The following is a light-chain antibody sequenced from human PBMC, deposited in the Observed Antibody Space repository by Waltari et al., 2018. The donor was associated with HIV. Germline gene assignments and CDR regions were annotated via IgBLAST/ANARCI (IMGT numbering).Light chain of an antibody. CDR3: QQYGSSPPYT. V-gene: IGKV3-20*01. CDR2: GAS. Sequence: EIVLTQSPVSLSLSPGERATLSCRASQTISSSYVAWYQKKPGQAPRLHIYGASSRATGIPDRLSGSGSGTDFTLTISRLEPEDFAVYYCQQYGSSPPYTFGQGTRLEIK. CDR1: QTISSSY. J-gene: IGKJ2*01.